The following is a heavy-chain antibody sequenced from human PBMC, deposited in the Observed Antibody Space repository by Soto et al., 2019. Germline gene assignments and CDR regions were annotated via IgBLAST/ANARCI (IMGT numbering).Heavy chain of an antibody. J-gene: IGHJ4*02. CDR1: GFTFSSYA. CDR2: ISYDGSNK. Sequence: GGSLRLSCAASGFTFSSYAMHWVRQAPGKGLEWVAVISYDGSNKYYADSVKGRFTISRDNSKNTLYLQMNSLRAEDTAVYYCARDEERPLNLDYWGQGTLVTVSS. D-gene: IGHD3-9*01. V-gene: IGHV3-30-3*01. CDR3: ARDEERPLNLDY.